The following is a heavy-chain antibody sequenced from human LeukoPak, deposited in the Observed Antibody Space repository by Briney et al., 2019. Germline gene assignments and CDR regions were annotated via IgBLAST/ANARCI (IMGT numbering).Heavy chain of an antibody. CDR2: IYYGGST. J-gene: IGHJ4*02. D-gene: IGHD3-10*01. Sequence: PSETLSLTCTVSGGSISSSSYYWGWIRQPPGKGLEWIGNIYYGGSTYYKPSLKSRVTISVGTSKNQFSLTLSSVTAADTAVYYCAGLYASGSYYGYWGQGALVTVSS. CDR3: AGLYASGSYYGY. V-gene: IGHV4-39*01. CDR1: GGSISSSSYY.